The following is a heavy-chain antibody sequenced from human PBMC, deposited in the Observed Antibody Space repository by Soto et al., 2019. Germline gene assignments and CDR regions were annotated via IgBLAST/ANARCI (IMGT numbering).Heavy chain of an antibody. CDR1: GGSFSGYY. CDR2: INHSGST. D-gene: IGHD6-6*01. CDR3: ARGRLDSSSALDY. Sequence: PSETLSLTCAVYGGSFSGYYWSWIRQPPGKGLEWIGEINHSGSTNYNPSLKSRVTISVDTSKNQFSLKLSSVTAADTAVYYCARGRLDSSSALDYWGQGTLVTVSS. J-gene: IGHJ4*02. V-gene: IGHV4-34*01.